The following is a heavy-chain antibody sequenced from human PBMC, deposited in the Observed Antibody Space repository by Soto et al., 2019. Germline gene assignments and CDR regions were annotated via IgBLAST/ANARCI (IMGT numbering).Heavy chain of an antibody. CDR3: ARERDYYDSSGWKGPWFDP. CDR1: GGSISSRGYY. CDR2: IYYSGST. Sequence: SETLSLTCTVSGGSISSRGYYWSWKRQHPGKGLEWIGYIYYSGSTNYNPSLKSRVTISVDTSKNQFSLKLSSVTAADTAVYYCARERDYYDSSGWKGPWFDPWGQGTLVTVSS. D-gene: IGHD3-22*01. V-gene: IGHV4-61*08. J-gene: IGHJ5*02.